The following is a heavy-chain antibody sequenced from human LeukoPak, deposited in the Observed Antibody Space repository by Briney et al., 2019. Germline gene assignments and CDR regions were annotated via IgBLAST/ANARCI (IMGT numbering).Heavy chain of an antibody. CDR1: GFTFSSYS. J-gene: IGHJ3*02. D-gene: IGHD4-23*01. CDR2: ISSSSSYI. CDR3: ARETNSPDAFDI. Sequence: PGGSLRLSCAASGFTFSSYSMNWVHQAPGKGLEWVSSISSSSSYIYYADSVKGRFTISRDNAKNSLYLQMNSLRAEDTAVYYCARETNSPDAFDIWGQGTMVTVSS. V-gene: IGHV3-21*01.